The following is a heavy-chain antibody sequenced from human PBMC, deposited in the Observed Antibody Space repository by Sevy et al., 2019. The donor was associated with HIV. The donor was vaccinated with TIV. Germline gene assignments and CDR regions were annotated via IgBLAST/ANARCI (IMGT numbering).Heavy chain of an antibody. CDR2: INQDGGEK. CDR1: GFTFSNYW. V-gene: IGHV3-7*01. CDR3: AREQITGAKSDYFDY. D-gene: IGHD1-7*01. Sequence: GGSLRLSCAVSGFTFSNYWMSWVRQAPGKGLECVANINQDGGEKYYLDSVKGRFFVSRDNAKNSLYLQMDSLRAEDTAVYYCAREQITGAKSDYFDYWGQGTLVTVSS. J-gene: IGHJ4*02.